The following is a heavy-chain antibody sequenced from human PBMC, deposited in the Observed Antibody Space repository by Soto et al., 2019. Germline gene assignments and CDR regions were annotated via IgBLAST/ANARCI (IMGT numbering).Heavy chain of an antibody. CDR1: GGSFSGYY. CDR3: ARRVRTTVTTKEGVFDY. Sequence: PSETLSLTCAVYGGSFSGYYWSWIRQPPGKGLEWIGEINHSGSTNYNPSLKSRVTISVDTSKNQFSLKLSSVTAADTAVYYCARRVRTTVTTKEGVFDYWGQGSLVTVSS. V-gene: IGHV4-34*01. J-gene: IGHJ4*02. D-gene: IGHD4-17*01. CDR2: INHSGST.